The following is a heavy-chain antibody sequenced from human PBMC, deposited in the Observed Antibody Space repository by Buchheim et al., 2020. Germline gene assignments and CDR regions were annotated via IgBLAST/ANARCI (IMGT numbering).Heavy chain of an antibody. CDR2: IYQSGTT. CDR3: AKTGAQGYLEY. J-gene: IGHJ4*02. CDR1: GASISSRNW. Sequence: QVQLQESGPGLVKPSGTLSLTCSVSGASISSRNWWTWVRQSPGKGLEWIGEIYQSGTTNYNPSLKSRVTISMGKSKNQFSLKVNSVTAADTAVFYCAKTGAQGYLEYWGQG. V-gene: IGHV4-4*02. D-gene: IGHD6-13*01.